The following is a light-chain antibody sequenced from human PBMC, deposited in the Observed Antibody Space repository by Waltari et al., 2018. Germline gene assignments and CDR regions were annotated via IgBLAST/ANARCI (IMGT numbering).Light chain of an antibody. J-gene: IGKJ1*01. V-gene: IGKV1-5*03. CDR2: KAS. CDR1: QSFSSW. Sequence: DIQMTQSPSTLSASVGDRVTITCRASQSFSSWLAWYQQKPGKAPKLLIYKASSLESGVPARFSGRESGTEFTLTISSLQPDDFATYYCQQYNSYPRTFGQGTKVEIK. CDR3: QQYNSYPRT.